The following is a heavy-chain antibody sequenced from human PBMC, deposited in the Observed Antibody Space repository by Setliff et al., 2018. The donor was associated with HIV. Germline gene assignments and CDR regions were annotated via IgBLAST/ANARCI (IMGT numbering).Heavy chain of an antibody. D-gene: IGHD3-3*01. J-gene: IGHJ6*03. CDR2: IYYSGRT. V-gene: IGHV4-59*01. Sequence: SETLSLTCTVSGGSISGYYWNWIRQPPGKGLEWIGCIYYSGRTTYNSSLKSRVTISLDTSKKQFSLKLNSVTAADTAVYYCARGLMSYNFWGGRNDYHYMDVWGKGTTVTVSS. CDR1: GGSISGYY. CDR3: ARGLMSYNFWGGRNDYHYMDV.